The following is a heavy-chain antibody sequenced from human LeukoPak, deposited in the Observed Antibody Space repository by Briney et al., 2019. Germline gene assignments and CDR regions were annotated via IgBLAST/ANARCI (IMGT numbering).Heavy chain of an antibody. CDR3: ARTTTTHSAFDI. CDR1: AYSFTSYW. D-gene: IGHD4-17*01. Sequence: PGESLKISCKGSAYSFTSYWIGWVGQMPGKGLEWMGIIYPGDSDTRYSPSFQGQVTISADKSISTAYLRWSSLKASDTAMYYCARTTTTHSAFDIWGQGTMVTVSS. J-gene: IGHJ3*02. CDR2: IYPGDSDT. V-gene: IGHV5-51*01.